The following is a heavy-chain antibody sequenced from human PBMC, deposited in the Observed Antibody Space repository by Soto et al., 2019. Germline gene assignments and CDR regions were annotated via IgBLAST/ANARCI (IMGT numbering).Heavy chain of an antibody. CDR3: ARDRSEYQLLGYYYYYGMDV. J-gene: IGHJ6*02. CDR2: IYTSGST. CDR1: GGSISSYY. V-gene: IGHV4-4*07. Sequence: QVQPQESGPGLVKPSETLSLTCTVSGGSISSYYWSWIRQPAGKGLEWIGRIYTSGSTNYNPSLRSRVTMSVDTSKNQFSLKLSSVTAADTAVYYCARDRSEYQLLGYYYYYGMDVWGQGTTVTVSS. D-gene: IGHD2-2*01.